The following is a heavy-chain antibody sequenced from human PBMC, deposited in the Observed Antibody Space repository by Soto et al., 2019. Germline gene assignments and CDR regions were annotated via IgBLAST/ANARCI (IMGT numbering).Heavy chain of an antibody. D-gene: IGHD2-2*01. V-gene: IGHV4-61*01. CDR2: IYYSGRT. CDR3: AGVSSTWRLVNDFDY. Sequence: PSQTLSLTCTVSTRSVSSGCSYWSWIRQPPGKGLESIGSIYYSGRTNCNPSLKSRVTISVDTSQYKLSLKLSSVTAAATAVYSCAGVSSTWRLVNDFDYWGEGTLVTAS. CDR1: TRSVSSGCSY. J-gene: IGHJ4*02.